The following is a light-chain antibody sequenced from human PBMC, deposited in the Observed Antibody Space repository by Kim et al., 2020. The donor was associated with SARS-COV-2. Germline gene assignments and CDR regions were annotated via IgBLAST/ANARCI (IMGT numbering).Light chain of an antibody. CDR2: GAS. CDR3: QQYLRTPAT. J-gene: IGKJ2*01. V-gene: IGKV3-20*01. CDR1: QGINTN. Sequence: EIVLTQSPGTLSLSPGERGTLSCRASQGINTNLAWYQQKPGQAPRLLVYGASSRATGIPDRFTGSGSGTDFTLTVTRLEPEDFAVYYCQQYLRTPATFGQGTKLEI.